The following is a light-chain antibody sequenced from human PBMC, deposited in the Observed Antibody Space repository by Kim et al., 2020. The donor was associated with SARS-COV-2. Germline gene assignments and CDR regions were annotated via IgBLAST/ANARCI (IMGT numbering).Light chain of an antibody. V-gene: IGKV3-11*01. J-gene: IGKJ2*01. Sequence: EIVLTQSPATLSLSPGERATLSCRASQSVGTSLAWYRQKPGQAPRLLIYDAFNRATGIPDRLSGFGSGTDFTLTISSLDVEDFAVYYCQQRTNWPYTFGQGTKLEI. CDR2: DAF. CDR1: QSVGTS. CDR3: QQRTNWPYT.